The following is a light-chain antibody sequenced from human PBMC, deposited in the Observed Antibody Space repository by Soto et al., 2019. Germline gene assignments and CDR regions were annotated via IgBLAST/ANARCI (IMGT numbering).Light chain of an antibody. Sequence: QSALAQPAALSWSPGQSIAISCTGTSGFVGSFSLVSWYQQHPGKAPKVMISEGPRRPSGVPDRFSGSTSVNSASLTISGLQADDEADYYCCLYIGATTYVFGTGTKATVL. J-gene: IGLJ1*01. CDR1: SGFVGSFSL. CDR3: CLYIGATTYV. CDR2: EGP. V-gene: IGLV2-23*01.